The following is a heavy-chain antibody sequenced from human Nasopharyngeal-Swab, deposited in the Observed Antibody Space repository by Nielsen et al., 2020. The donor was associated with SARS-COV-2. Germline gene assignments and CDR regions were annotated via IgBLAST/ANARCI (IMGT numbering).Heavy chain of an antibody. D-gene: IGHD2-2*01. CDR1: GYTFTSYA. CDR2: INAGNGNT. CDR3: ARDLDRRDCSSTSCYGGYYYSMDV. V-gene: IGHV1-3*01. J-gene: IGHJ6*02. Sequence: ASVKVSCKASGYTFTSYAMHWVRQAPGQRLEWMGWINAGNGNTKYSQKFQGRVTITRDTSASTAYMELSSLRSEDTAVYYCARDLDRRDCSSTSCYGGYYYSMDVWGQGTTVTVSS.